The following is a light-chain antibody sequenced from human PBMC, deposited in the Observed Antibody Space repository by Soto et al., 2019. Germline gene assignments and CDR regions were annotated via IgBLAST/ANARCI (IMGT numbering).Light chain of an antibody. CDR1: SSKIGSNT. CDR2: GNN. CDR3: AAWDDSLNGLVV. J-gene: IGLJ2*01. V-gene: IGLV1-44*01. Sequence: QLVLTQPPSASGTPGQRVTISCSASSSKIGSNTVNWYQQLPGTAPKLLIYGNNQRPSGVPDRFSGSRSGTSASLAISGLQSEDEADYYGAAWDDSLNGLVVFGGGTKLTVL.